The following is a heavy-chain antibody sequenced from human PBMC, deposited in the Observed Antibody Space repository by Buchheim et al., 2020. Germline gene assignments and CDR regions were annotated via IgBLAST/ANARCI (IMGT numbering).Heavy chain of an antibody. CDR3: ASRILWWRYGMDV. CDR2: INHSGST. V-gene: IGHV4-34*01. CDR1: GGSFSGYY. D-gene: IGHD2-21*01. J-gene: IGHJ6*02. Sequence: QVQLQQWGAGLLKPSETLSLTCAVYGGSFSGYYWSWIRQPPGKGLEWIGEINHSGSTNYNPSLKSRVTISVDTYKNQFSLKLSSVTAADTAVYYCASRILWWRYGMDVWGQGTT.